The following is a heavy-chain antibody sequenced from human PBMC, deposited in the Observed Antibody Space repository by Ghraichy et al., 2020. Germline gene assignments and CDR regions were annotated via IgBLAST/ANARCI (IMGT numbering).Heavy chain of an antibody. D-gene: IGHD6-19*01. CDR1: GFTFSTTY. CDR3: ARVRGAVAARQYFDF. J-gene: IGHJ4*02. V-gene: IGHV3-48*01. CDR2: ISGSTNTI. Sequence: SCAASGFTFSTTYMTWVRQAPGKGLEWVSFISGSTNTIYYADSVRGRFTISRDNDKNSLYLQMNSLRAGDTAVYYCARVRGAVAARQYFDFWGRGALVTVSS.